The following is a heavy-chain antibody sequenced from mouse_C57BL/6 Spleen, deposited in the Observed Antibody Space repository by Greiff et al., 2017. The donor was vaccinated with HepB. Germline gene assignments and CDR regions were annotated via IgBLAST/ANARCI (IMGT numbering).Heavy chain of an antibody. CDR1: GYTFTSYW. V-gene: IGHV1-55*01. D-gene: IGHD2-1*01. J-gene: IGHJ2*01. Sequence: QVQLQQPGAELVKPGASVKMSCKASGYTFTSYWITWVKQRPGQGLEWIGDIYPGSGSTNYNEKFKSKATLTVDTSSSTAYMQLSSLTSEDSAVYYCARTGSIYYRNLYYFDYWGQGTTLTVSS. CDR3: ARTGSIYYRNLYYFDY. CDR2: IYPGSGST.